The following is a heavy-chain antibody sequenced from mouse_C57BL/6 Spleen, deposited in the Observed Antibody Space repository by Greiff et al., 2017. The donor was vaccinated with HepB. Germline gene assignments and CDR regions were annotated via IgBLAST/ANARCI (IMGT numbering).Heavy chain of an antibody. CDR3: ARSGYYGSSWYFDV. V-gene: IGHV1-53*01. J-gene: IGHJ1*03. D-gene: IGHD1-1*01. CDR1: GYTFTSYW. Sequence: VQLQQPGTELVKPGASVKLSCKASGYTFTSYWMHWVKQRPGQGLEWIGNINPSNGGTNCNEKFKSKATLTVDKSSSTAYMQLSSLTSEASAVYYCARSGYYGSSWYFDVWGTGTTVTVSS. CDR2: INPSNGGT.